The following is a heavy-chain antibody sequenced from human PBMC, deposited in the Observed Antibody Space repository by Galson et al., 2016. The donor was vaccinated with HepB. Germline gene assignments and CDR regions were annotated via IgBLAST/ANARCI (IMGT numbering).Heavy chain of an antibody. V-gene: IGHV3-7*04. Sequence: SLRLSCAASGFTFSDYWMNWVRQAPGKGPEWVANIKQDGSETKYVDSVKGRFTITRDNTKKSLYLQMNSLRFEDTAVYYCAGGAGWLMDLWGQGTRLTVSS. CDR1: GFTFSDYW. CDR3: AGGAGWLMDL. D-gene: IGHD3-22*01. J-gene: IGHJ4*02. CDR2: IKQDGSET.